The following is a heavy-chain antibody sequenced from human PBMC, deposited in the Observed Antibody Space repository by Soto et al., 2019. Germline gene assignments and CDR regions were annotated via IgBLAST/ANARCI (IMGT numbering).Heavy chain of an antibody. Sequence: SETLSLTCTISGGSVSVYYWSWIRQSTGQGLEWIGYIYASGSPYYNPSLRSRVTISADTSKNQISLKLTSPTAADTAVYYCARGVGSSPPQYWGRGTLVTVSS. J-gene: IGHJ4*02. V-gene: IGHV4-59*02. CDR2: IYASGSP. CDR1: GGSVSVYY. D-gene: IGHD1-26*01. CDR3: ARGVGSSPPQY.